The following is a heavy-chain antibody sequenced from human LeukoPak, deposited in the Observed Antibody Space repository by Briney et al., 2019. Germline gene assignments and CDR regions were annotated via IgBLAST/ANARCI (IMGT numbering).Heavy chain of an antibody. Sequence: SETLSLTCAVFGGSFSDYYWSWIRQPPGKGLEWIGEIDHSGITNYNPSLKSRVTISADTSKNQFSLKLSSVTAADTSVYYCASDTVAGTGWGQGTLVTVSS. CDR3: ASDTVAGTG. D-gene: IGHD6-19*01. CDR2: IDHSGIT. CDR1: GGSFSDYY. V-gene: IGHV4-34*01. J-gene: IGHJ4*02.